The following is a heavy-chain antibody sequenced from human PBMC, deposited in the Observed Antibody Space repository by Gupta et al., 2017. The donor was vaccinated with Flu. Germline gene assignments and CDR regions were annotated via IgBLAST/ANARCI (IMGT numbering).Heavy chain of an antibody. CDR3: ARAGGDLEWLLSADYYYYGMDV. Sequence: WMGGIIPIFGTANYAQKFQGRVTITADKSTSTAYMELSSLRSEDTAVYYCARAGGDLEWLLSADYYYYGMDVWGQGTTVTVSS. V-gene: IGHV1-69*06. J-gene: IGHJ6*02. CDR2: IIPIFGTA. D-gene: IGHD3-3*01.